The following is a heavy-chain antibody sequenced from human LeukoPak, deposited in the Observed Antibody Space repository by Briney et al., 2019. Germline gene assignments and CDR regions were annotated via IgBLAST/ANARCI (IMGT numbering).Heavy chain of an antibody. CDR2: IYTSGTT. CDR1: GGSISSSNYY. D-gene: IGHD4-11*01. CDR3: ARVPDSNYPYYFDY. Sequence: TLSLTCTVSGGSISSSNYYWSWIRQPAGKGLEWIGRIYTSGTTNYNPSLKSRVTISIDTSKNQFSLKLSSLTAADTAVYYCARVPDSNYPYYFDYWGQGTLVTVSS. V-gene: IGHV4-61*02. J-gene: IGHJ4*02.